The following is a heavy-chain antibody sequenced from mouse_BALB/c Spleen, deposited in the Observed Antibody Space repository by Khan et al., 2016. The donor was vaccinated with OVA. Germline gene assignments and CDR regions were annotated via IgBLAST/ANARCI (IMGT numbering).Heavy chain of an antibody. J-gene: IGHJ4*01. CDR3: ARDGNYMDY. D-gene: IGHD2-1*01. CDR1: GYSITSGYS. CDR2: IYYSGSI. V-gene: IGHV3-1*02. Sequence: EVQLQESGPDLVKPSQSLSLTCTVTGYSITSGYSWHWIRQFPGNKLEWMGNIYYSGSINNNPYLKRRISITRETSKNPFFLQLNSVTTADTATXYCARDGNYMDYWGQGTSVTVSS.